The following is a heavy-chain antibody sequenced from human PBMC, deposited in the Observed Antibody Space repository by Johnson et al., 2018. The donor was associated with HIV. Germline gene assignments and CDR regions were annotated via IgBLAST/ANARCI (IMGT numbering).Heavy chain of an antibody. Sequence: VQLVESGGGVVQPGRSLRLSCAASGFTFSSYAIHWVRQAPGKGLEWVAVVSYDGSNKYYAESVKGRFTISRNSSKNTLYLQMNSLRAEDTAVYYCAREWLYGFDIWGQGTMVTVSS. CDR2: VSYDGSNK. CDR3: AREWLYGFDI. J-gene: IGHJ3*02. V-gene: IGHV3-30*04. CDR1: GFTFSSYA. D-gene: IGHD5-24*01.